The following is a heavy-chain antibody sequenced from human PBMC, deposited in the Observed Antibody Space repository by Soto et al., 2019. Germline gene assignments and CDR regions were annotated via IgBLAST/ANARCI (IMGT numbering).Heavy chain of an antibody. CDR1: GFTFSSYA. V-gene: IGHV3-23*01. J-gene: IGHJ6*03. Sequence: PGGSLRLSCAASGFTFSSYAMSWVRQAPGKGLEWVSAISGSGGSTYYADSVKGRFTISRDNSKNTLYLQMNSLRAEDTAVYYCAKGRRIAVAGKAYYYYYMDVWGKGTTVTVS. D-gene: IGHD6-19*01. CDR3: AKGRRIAVAGKAYYYYYMDV. CDR2: ISGSGGST.